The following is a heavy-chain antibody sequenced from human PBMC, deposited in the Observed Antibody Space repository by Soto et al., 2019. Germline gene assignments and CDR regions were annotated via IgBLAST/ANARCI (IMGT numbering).Heavy chain of an antibody. CDR3: ARDAHPRIAAAGTLSV. Sequence: GGSLRLSCAASGFTFSSYAMHWVRQAPGNGLEWVAVISYDGSNKYYADSVKGRFTISRDNSKNTLYLQMNSLRAEDTAVYYCARDAHPRIAAAGTLSVWGQGTTVTVSS. D-gene: IGHD6-13*01. CDR1: GFTFSSYA. J-gene: IGHJ6*02. V-gene: IGHV3-30-3*01. CDR2: ISYDGSNK.